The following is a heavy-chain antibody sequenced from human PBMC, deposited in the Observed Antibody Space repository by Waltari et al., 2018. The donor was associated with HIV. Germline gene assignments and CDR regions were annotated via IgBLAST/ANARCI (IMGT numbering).Heavy chain of an antibody. CDR3: VSGVVPAPAPPFWYLDV. D-gene: IGHD3-3*01. CDR2: IRRNGDHI. Sequence: EVHLVESGGGLVKPGGSLRLSCTTSGFLFSTYSMSWVRQAPGKRLRWVSSIRRNGDHIDYEDSLKVRFTIARDDARSSLYLQMDSLRAEDTAVYYCVSGVVPAPAPPFWYLDVWGRGTLVTVSS. J-gene: IGHJ2*01. CDR1: GFLFSTYS. V-gene: IGHV3-21*01.